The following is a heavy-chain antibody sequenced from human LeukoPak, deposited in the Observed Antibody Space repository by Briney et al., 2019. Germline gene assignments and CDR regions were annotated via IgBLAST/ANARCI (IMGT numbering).Heavy chain of an antibody. CDR1: GFTFSNYA. CDR2: ISYDGSTK. CDR3: ARLTRRGYGSGSPSEY. Sequence: GGSLRLSCAASGFTFSNYAMHWVRQAPGKGLEWVAVISYDGSTKYYADSVKGRFTISRNNSKNTLYLQMSSLRHEDTAVYYCARLTRRGYGSGSPSEYWGQGTLVTVFS. V-gene: IGHV3-30*03. J-gene: IGHJ4*02. D-gene: IGHD3-10*01.